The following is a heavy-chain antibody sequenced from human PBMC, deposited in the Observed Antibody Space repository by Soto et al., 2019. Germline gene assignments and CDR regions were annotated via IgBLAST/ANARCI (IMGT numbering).Heavy chain of an antibody. J-gene: IGHJ4*02. CDR3: ARGLSGWEYYFDY. CDR2: IIPIFGTA. D-gene: IGHD6-19*01. CDR1: GGTFSSYA. Sequence: SVKVSCKASGGTFSSYAISWVRQAPGQGLEWMGGIIPIFGTANYAQKFQGRVTITADESTSTAYMELSSLRSEDTAVYYCARGLSGWEYYFDYWGQGTRVTVSX. V-gene: IGHV1-69*13.